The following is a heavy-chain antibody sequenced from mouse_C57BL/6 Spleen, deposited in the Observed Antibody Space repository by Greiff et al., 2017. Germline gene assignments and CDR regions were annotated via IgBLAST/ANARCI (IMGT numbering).Heavy chain of an antibody. CDR3: ARTDTTVRTYCYFDY. V-gene: IGHV1-54*01. J-gene: IGHJ2*01. Sequence: QVQLQQSGAELVRPGTSVKVSCKASGYAFTNYLIDWVQQRPGQGLEWIGDINPGSGGTNYNEKFKGKDTLTADKSSSTAYMQLSSLTSEDSAVYYCARTDTTVRTYCYFDYWGKGTTVTVSS. D-gene: IGHD1-1*01. CDR1: GYAFTNYL. CDR2: INPGSGGT.